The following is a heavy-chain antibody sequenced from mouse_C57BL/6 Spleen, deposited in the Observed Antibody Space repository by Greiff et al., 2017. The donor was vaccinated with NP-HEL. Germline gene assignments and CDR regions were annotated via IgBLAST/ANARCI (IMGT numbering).Heavy chain of an antibody. J-gene: IGHJ2*01. CDR2: ISSGSSTI. CDR3: ARNGVTTVVAPDY. Sequence: EVKLVESGGGLVKPGGSLKLSCAASGFTFSDYGMHWVRQAPEKGLEWVAYISSGSSTIYYADTVKGRFTISRDNAKNTLFLQMTSLRSEDTAMYYCARNGVTTVVAPDYWGQGTTLTVSS. CDR1: GFTFSDYG. D-gene: IGHD1-1*01. V-gene: IGHV5-17*01.